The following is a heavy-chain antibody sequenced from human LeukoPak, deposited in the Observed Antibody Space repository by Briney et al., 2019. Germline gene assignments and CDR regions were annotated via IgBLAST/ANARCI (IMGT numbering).Heavy chain of an antibody. V-gene: IGHV4-61*02. CDR1: GGSISSGSYY. CDR2: IYTSGST. CDR3: AGGVPDTAMVLDLFDY. J-gene: IGHJ4*02. D-gene: IGHD5-18*01. Sequence: PSQTLSLTCTVSGGSISSGSYYWSWIRQPAGKGLEWIGRIYTSGSTNYNPSLKSRVTISVDTSKNQFSLKLSSVTAADTAVYYCAGGVPDTAMVLDLFDYWGQGTLVTVST.